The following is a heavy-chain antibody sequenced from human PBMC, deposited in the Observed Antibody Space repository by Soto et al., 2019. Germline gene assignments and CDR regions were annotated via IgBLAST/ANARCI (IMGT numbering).Heavy chain of an antibody. Sequence: QVQLQESGPGLVKPSQTLSLTCTVSGGSISSGDYYWSWIRQPPGKGLEWIGYIYYSGSTYYNPSLKSRVTISVLTSKYQFPLKLSSVTAADTAVYYCARAQGSGFLVSWGQGTLVTVSS. CDR2: IYYSGST. D-gene: IGHD3-10*01. CDR3: ARAQGSGFLVS. J-gene: IGHJ4*02. CDR1: GGSISSGDYY. V-gene: IGHV4-30-4*01.